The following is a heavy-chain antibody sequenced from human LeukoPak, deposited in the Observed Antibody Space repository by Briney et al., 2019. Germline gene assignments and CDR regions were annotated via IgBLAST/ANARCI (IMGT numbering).Heavy chain of an antibody. CDR1: GYTFTGYY. CDR3: ARDSRVTNGDY. D-gene: IGHD3-10*01. V-gene: IGHV1-2*02. J-gene: IGHJ4*02. Sequence: ASVKVSCKASGYTFTGYYMHWVRQAPGQGIEWMGLINPKNGGTSYAQKFQGRVTMTRDTSITTAYMELSSLRSDDTAVYYCARDSRVTNGDYWGQGTLVTVSS. CDR2: INPKNGGT.